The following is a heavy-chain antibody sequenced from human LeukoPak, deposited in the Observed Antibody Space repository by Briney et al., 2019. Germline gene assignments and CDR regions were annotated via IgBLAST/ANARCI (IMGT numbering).Heavy chain of an antibody. CDR1: GYSFTGYY. CDR3: ARGSVVVPAALDY. Sequence: SVKVSCKASGYSFTGYYMHWVRQAPGQGLEWMGGIIPIFGTANYAQKFQGRVTITTDESTSTAYMELSSLRSEDTAVYYCARGSVVVPAALDYWGQGTLVTVSS. V-gene: IGHV1-69*05. CDR2: IIPIFGTA. J-gene: IGHJ4*02. D-gene: IGHD2-2*01.